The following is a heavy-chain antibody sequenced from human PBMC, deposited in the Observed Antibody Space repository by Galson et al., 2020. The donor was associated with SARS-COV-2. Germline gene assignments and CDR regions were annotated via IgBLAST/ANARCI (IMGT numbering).Heavy chain of an antibody. J-gene: IGHJ6*03. V-gene: IGHV4-39*07. Sequence: SETLSLTCTVSGGSISSSSYYWGWIRQPPGKGLEWIGSIYYSGSTYYNPSLKSRVTISVDTSKNQFSLKLSSVTAADTAVYYCTRDSVPWGVGATPYYYMDVWGKGTTVTVSS. D-gene: IGHD1-26*01. CDR3: TRDSVPWGVGATPYYYMDV. CDR2: IYYSGST. CDR1: GGSISSSSYY.